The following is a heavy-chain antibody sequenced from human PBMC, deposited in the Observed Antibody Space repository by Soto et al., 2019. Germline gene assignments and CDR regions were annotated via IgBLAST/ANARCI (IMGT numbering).Heavy chain of an antibody. J-gene: IGHJ3*02. CDR2: VNSDVSST. CDR1: GFTFSSYW. V-gene: IGHV3-74*01. CDR3: ASEGNYGDHHDGFDI. Sequence: EVQLVESGGGLVQPGGSLRLSCAASGFTFSSYWMHWVRQAPGKGLVWVSRVNSDVSSTNYADSVKGRFTISRDNAQDTPYLQRNSLRAEDTAVYYCASEGNYGDHHDGFDIWGQGTMVTVSS. D-gene: IGHD4-17*01.